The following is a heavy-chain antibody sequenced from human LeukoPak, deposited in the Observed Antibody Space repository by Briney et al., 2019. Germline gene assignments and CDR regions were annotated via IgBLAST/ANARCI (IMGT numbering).Heavy chain of an antibody. CDR2: IIPILGIA. J-gene: IGHJ4*02. D-gene: IGHD4-23*01. CDR1: GGTFSSYT. CDR3: ARDPSTTVVNELDY. Sequence: SVKVSCKASGGTFSSYTISWMRQAPGQGLEWMGRIIPILGIANYAQKFQGRVTITADKSTSTAYMELSSLRSEDTAVYYCARDPSTTVVNELDYWGQGTLVTVSS. V-gene: IGHV1-69*04.